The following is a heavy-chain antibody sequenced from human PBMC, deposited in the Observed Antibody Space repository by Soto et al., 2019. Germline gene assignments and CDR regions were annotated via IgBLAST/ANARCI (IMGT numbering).Heavy chain of an antibody. V-gene: IGHV3-53*01. CDR3: ATGVDTAKAGY. CDR1: GFTVSSNH. J-gene: IGHJ4*02. D-gene: IGHD5-18*01. CDR2: MYRDGDT. Sequence: VQLVESGGGLIQPGGSLRLSCAASGFTVSSNHMTWVRQAPGRGPEWVSTMYRDGDTFYADSVKGRFTISRDNSKNMLSLQINSLRAEDTAIYYCATGVDTAKAGYWGQGTLVTVSS.